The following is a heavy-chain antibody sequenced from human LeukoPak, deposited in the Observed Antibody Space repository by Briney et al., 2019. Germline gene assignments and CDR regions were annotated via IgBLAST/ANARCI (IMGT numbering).Heavy chain of an antibody. V-gene: IGHV3-23*01. J-gene: IGHJ4*02. D-gene: IGHD3-22*01. CDR1: GFTFSSYA. Sequence: GGSLRLSCAASGFTFSSYAMSWVRQAPGKGLEWVSAVSGSGGSTYYADSVKGRFTISRDNSKNTLYLQMNSLRAEDTAVYYCAKDRDSVYYYDSTGYYYFDYWGQGTLVTVSS. CDR2: VSGSGGST. CDR3: AKDRDSVYYYDSTGYYYFDY.